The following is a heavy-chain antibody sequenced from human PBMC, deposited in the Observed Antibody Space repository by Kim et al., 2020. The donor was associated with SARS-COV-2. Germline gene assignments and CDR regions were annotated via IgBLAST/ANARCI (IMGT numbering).Heavy chain of an antibody. CDR2: IYHSGST. Sequence: SETLSLTCAVSGGSISSSNWWSWVRQPPGKGLEWIGEIYHSGSTNYNPSLKSRVTISVDKSKNQFSLKLSSVTAADTAVYYCAREDVGSSWSPLTDNGGATGTFDYWGQGTLVTVSS. D-gene: IGHD6-13*01. CDR3: AREDVGSSWSPLTDNGGATGTFDY. J-gene: IGHJ4*02. V-gene: IGHV4-4*02. CDR1: GGSISSSNW.